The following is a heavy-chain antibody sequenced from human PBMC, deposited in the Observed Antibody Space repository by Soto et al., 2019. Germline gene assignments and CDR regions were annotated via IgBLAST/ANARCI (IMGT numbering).Heavy chain of an antibody. CDR3: AREVVATTHFDY. CDR1: GGSISSGDYY. CDR2: IVYTGST. V-gene: IGHV4-31*03. Sequence: SETLSLTCTVSGGSISSGDYYWRWIRQHPGKGLEWIGYIVYTGSTYYNPSLKSRVTISVDTSKNQFSLILTSVTAADTAVYYCAREVVATTHFDYWGQGTLVTVSS. J-gene: IGHJ4*02. D-gene: IGHD5-12*01.